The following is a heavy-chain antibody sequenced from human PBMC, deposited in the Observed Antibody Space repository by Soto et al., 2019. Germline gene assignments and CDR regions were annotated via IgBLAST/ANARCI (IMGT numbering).Heavy chain of an antibody. Sequence: GGSLRLSCAASGFTFSTHSMHWVRRAPGKGLDWVSAIGGRSVSLYYADSVKGRFTISRDNSKNTLYLQMNSLRAEDTAVYYCARDPLLNGRPDGFDIWGQGTVVTVSS. D-gene: IGHD2-21*01. CDR3: ARDPLLNGRPDGFDI. CDR2: IGGRSVSL. V-gene: IGHV3-23*01. CDR1: GFTFSTHS. J-gene: IGHJ3*02.